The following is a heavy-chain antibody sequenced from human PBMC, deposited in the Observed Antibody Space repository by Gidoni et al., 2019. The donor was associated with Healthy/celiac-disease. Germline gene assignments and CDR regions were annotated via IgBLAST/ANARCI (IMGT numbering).Heavy chain of an antibody. Sequence: QVQLVQSGAEVKKPGSSVTVSCKASGGTFSSYAISWVRQAPGQGLEWMGGIIPIFGTANYAQKFQGRVTITADESTSTAYMELSSLRSEDTAVYYCARNPVDCSGGSCYSYFDYWGQGTLVTVSS. V-gene: IGHV1-69*01. D-gene: IGHD2-15*01. CDR1: GGTFSSYA. CDR2: IIPIFGTA. J-gene: IGHJ4*02. CDR3: ARNPVDCSGGSCYSYFDY.